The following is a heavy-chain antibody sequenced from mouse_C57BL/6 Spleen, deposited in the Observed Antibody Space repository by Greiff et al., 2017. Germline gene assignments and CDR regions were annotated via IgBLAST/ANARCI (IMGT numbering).Heavy chain of an antibody. CDR3: ARAGRLRRPTRG. Sequence: QVQLQQSGAELVRPGSSVKLSCKASGYTFTSYWMHWVKQRPIPGLEWIGNIYPSDSETHYNQKFKDKATLTVDKSSSTAYMQLSSLTSEDSAVYYCARAGRLRRPTRGWGQGTPVTVSA. J-gene: IGHJ3*01. CDR1: GYTFTSYW. D-gene: IGHD2-4*01. CDR2: IYPSDSET. V-gene: IGHV1-52*01.